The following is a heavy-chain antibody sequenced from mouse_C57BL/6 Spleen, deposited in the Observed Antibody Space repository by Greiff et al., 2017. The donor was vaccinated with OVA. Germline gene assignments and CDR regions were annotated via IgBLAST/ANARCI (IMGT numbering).Heavy chain of an antibody. CDR3: TRGLDY. CDR2: IDPENGDT. V-gene: IGHV14-4*01. D-gene: IGHD3-3*01. Sequence: VQLQQSGAELVRPGASVKLSCTASGFNIKDDYMHWVKQRPEPGLEWMGWIDPENGDTEYASKFQGKATITADTSSNTAYLQLSSLTPEDTAVYYCTRGLDYWGQGTTLTVSS. J-gene: IGHJ2*01. CDR1: GFNIKDDY.